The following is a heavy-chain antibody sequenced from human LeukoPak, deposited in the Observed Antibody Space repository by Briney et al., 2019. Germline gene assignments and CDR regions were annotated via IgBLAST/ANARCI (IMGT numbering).Heavy chain of an antibody. D-gene: IGHD2-21*02. CDR2: IRYDGSNK. J-gene: IGHJ6*03. CDR1: GFTFSSYG. V-gene: IGHV3-30*02. CDR3: AKGGGDWEAVDYYYYMDV. Sequence: GGSLRLSCAASGFTFSSYGMHWVRQAPGKGLEWVAFIRYDGSNKYYADSVKGRFTISRDNSKNTLYLQMNSLRAEDTAVYYCAKGGGDWEAVDYYYYMDVWGKGTTVTISS.